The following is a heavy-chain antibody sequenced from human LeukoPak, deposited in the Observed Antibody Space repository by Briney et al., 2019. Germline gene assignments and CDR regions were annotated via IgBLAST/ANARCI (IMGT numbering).Heavy chain of an antibody. CDR3: AREERSSHYYGSGSYYRWFDP. CDR1: GGSFSGYY. V-gene: IGHV4-34*01. D-gene: IGHD3-10*01. Sequence: SETLSLTCAVYGGSFSGYYWSWIRQPPGKGLEWIGEINHSGSTNYNPSLKSRVTISVDTSKNQFSLKLSSVTAADTAVYYCAREERSSHYYGSGSYYRWFDPWGQGTLVTVSS. CDR2: INHSGST. J-gene: IGHJ5*02.